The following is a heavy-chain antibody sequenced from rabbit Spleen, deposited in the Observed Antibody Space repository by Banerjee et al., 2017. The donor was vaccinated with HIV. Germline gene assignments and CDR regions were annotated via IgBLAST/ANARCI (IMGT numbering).Heavy chain of an antibody. CDR2: SNTGDGHT. D-gene: IGHD2-1*01. CDR3: AREMAGDGFSSL. CDR1: GFSFSSSYY. J-gene: IGHJ4*01. V-gene: IGHV1S40*01. Sequence: QSLEESGGGLVQPGGSLTLTCTASGFSFSSSYYMWWVRQAPGKGPEWIACSNTGDGHTYYASWAKGRFTVSKTSSTVTLQMTSLTAADTATYFCAREMAGDGFSSLWGPGTLVTVS.